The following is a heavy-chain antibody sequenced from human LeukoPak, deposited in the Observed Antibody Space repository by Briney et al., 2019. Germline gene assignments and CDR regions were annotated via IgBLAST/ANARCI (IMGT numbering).Heavy chain of an antibody. CDR2: IYHSGST. CDR3: ARGNRATGH. J-gene: IGHJ4*02. Sequence: PSQTLSLTCAVSGGSISSGGYSWSWIRQPPGKGLEWIGYIYHSGSTNYNPSLKSRVTISVDTSKNQFSLKLSSVTAADTAVYYCARGNRATGHWGQGTLVTVSS. V-gene: IGHV4-30-2*01. D-gene: IGHD1-26*01. CDR1: GGSISSGGYS.